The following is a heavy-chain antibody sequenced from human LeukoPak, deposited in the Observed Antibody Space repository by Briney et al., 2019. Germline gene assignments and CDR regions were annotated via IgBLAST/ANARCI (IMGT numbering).Heavy chain of an antibody. V-gene: IGHV1-2*02. CDR2: INPNSGGT. D-gene: IGHD6-19*01. Sequence: ASVKVSCKASGYTFSDYYMHWVRQAPGQGLEWMGWINPNSGGTNYAQKFEGRVTMTRDTSITTAYMELSRLTSDDTAVYYCAREDSGLYVDYWGQGTLVTVSS. CDR3: AREDSGLYVDY. CDR1: GYTFSDYY. J-gene: IGHJ4*02.